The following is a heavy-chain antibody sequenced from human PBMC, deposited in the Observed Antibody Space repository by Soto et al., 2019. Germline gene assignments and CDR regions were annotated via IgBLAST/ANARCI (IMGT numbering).Heavy chain of an antibody. V-gene: IGHV6-1*01. CDR3: ARAPIAAAGTYYYYYGMDV. CDR1: GDSVSSNSAA. D-gene: IGHD6-13*01. CDR2: TYYRSKWYN. J-gene: IGHJ6*02. Sequence: PSQTLSLTCAISGDSVSSNSAAWNWIRQSPSRGLECLGRTYYRSKWYNDYAVSVKSRITINPDTSKNQFSLQLNSVTPEDTAVYYCARAPIAAAGTYYYYYGMDVWSQGTTVTVSS.